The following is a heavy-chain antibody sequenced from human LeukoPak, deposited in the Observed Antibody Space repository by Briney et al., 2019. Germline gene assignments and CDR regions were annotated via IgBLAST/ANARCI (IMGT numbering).Heavy chain of an antibody. CDR1: GFTFSGYA. CDR2: IDSSGGGT. Sequence: GGSLRLSCAASGFTFSGYAMNWVRQAPGKGLEWVSAIDSSGGGTYYADSVKGRFTISRDNSRNTLSLQMNSLRAEDTAVYYCAKVRSGWSPFDYWRQGTLVTVSS. V-gene: IGHV3-23*01. CDR3: AKVRSGWSPFDY. D-gene: IGHD6-19*01. J-gene: IGHJ4*02.